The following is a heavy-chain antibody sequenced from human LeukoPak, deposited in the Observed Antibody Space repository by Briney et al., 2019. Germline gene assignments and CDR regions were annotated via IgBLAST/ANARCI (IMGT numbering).Heavy chain of an antibody. Sequence: ASVKVSCKASGYTFTSYGISWVRQAPGQGLEWMGWISAYNGNTNYAQKLQGRVTMTTDTSTSTAYMELRSLRSDDTAVYYCARGGIQLWSNNWVDPWGQGTLVTVSS. V-gene: IGHV1-18*01. J-gene: IGHJ5*02. CDR2: ISAYNGNT. CDR3: ARGGIQLWSNNWVDP. D-gene: IGHD5-18*01. CDR1: GYTFTSYG.